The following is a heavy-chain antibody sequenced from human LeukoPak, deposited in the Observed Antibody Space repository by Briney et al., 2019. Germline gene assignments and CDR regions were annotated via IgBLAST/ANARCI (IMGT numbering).Heavy chain of an antibody. CDR3: ARDERYYDSSGYYYPLGY. J-gene: IGHJ4*02. CDR1: GGTFSSYA. V-gene: IGHV1-69*04. Sequence: SVKVSCKASGGTFSSYAISWVRQAPGQGLEWMGRIIPILGIASYAQKFQGRVTMTRDTSTSTVYMELSSLRSEDTAVYYCARDERYYDSSGYYYPLGYWGQGTLVTVSS. D-gene: IGHD3-22*01. CDR2: IIPILGIA.